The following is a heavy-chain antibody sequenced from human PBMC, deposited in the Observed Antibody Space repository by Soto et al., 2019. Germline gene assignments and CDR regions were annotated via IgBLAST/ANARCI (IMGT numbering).Heavy chain of an antibody. J-gene: IGHJ5*02. CDR1: GGTFSSYT. CDR3: ARGLAYCGGDCRWFDP. Sequence: QVQLVQSGAEVKKPGSSVKVSCKGSGGTFSSYTISWVRQAPGQGLEWMGRIIPILGIANYAQKFQGRVTITADKSTSTAYMELSSLRSEDTAVYYCARGLAYCGGDCRWFDPWGQGTLVTVSS. CDR2: IIPILGIA. V-gene: IGHV1-69*02. D-gene: IGHD2-21*02.